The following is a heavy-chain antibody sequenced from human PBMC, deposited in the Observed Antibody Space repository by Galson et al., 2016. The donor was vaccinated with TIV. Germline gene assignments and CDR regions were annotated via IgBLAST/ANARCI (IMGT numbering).Heavy chain of an antibody. CDR2: VYYTGGT. V-gene: IGHV4-59*01. D-gene: IGHD5-12*01. CDR3: ARDIGGYDFDY. CDR1: GGSMRDSY. J-gene: IGHJ4*02. Sequence: SEPLSLTCTVSGGSMRDSYWSWIRQTPGKGLEWIGYVYYTGGTKYNPSLKSRVTISVDTSKNQFSLRLSSVTAADTAMYYCARDIGGYDFDYWGQGTLVAVSS.